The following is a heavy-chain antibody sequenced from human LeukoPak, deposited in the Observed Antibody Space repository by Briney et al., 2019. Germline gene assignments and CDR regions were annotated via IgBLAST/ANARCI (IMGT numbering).Heavy chain of an antibody. Sequence: GGSLRLSCAASGFTFSSYAMHWVRQAPGKGMEWVAVISYDGRNKYYADSVKGRFTISRDNSKNTLYLQMNSLRAEDTAVYYCARDLPYYYDSSGYSSDAFDIWGQGTMVTVSS. D-gene: IGHD3-22*01. CDR3: ARDLPYYYDSSGYSSDAFDI. CDR1: GFTFSSYA. CDR2: ISYDGRNK. V-gene: IGHV3-30*14. J-gene: IGHJ3*02.